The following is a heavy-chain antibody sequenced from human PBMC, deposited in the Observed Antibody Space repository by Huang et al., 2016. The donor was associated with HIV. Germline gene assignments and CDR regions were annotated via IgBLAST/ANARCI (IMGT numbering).Heavy chain of an antibody. J-gene: IGHJ5*01. CDR3: ARAKMVRGAMTYNWIDC. CDR1: GGSIRSGTYY. D-gene: IGHD3-10*01. Sequence: QVQLQESGPGLVKPSQTLSLTCTLSGGSIRSGTYYWTWIRRPDGKGLERIGHINTTVTNKYSPSLRSRITVSKDTSKNQFSLEGSPVTATDTAVYDCARAKMVRGAMTYNWIDCWGQGTLVTVSS. V-gene: IGHV4-61*09. CDR2: INTTVTN.